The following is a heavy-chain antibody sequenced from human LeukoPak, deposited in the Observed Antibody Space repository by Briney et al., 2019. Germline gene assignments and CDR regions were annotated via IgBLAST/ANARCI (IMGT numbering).Heavy chain of an antibody. D-gene: IGHD3-22*01. Sequence: SETLSLTCTVSGGSISSSSYYWGWIRQPPGKGLEWIGSIYYSGSTYYNPSLKSRVTISVDTSKNQFSLKLSSVTAADTAVYYCARDGSENYYDSSGSLASWGQGTLVTVSS. V-gene: IGHV4-39*07. CDR2: IYYSGST. J-gene: IGHJ4*02. CDR1: GGSISSSSYY. CDR3: ARDGSENYYDSSGSLAS.